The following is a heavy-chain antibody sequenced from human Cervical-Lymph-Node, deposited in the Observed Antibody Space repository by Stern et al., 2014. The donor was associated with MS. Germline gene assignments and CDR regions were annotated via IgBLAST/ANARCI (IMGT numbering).Heavy chain of an antibody. J-gene: IGHJ4*02. Sequence: VQLVESGGGLVKAGGSLRLSCAASGFTFSDYYMSWIRQAPGKGLEWVSYISRGGTSVYYAESVEGRFTISRDNAKNSLFLQMNSLRAEDTAIYYCVRDLCKSRICYPFDYWGQGPRSPSPQ. CDR3: VRDLCKSRICYPFDY. CDR2: ISRGGTSV. CDR1: GFTFSDYY. V-gene: IGHV3-11*01. D-gene: IGHD2-15*01.